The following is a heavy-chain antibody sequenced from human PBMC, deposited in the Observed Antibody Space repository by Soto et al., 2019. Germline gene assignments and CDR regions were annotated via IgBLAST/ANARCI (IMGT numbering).Heavy chain of an antibody. V-gene: IGHV4-30-4*01. CDR1: GGSISSGDYY. D-gene: IGHD3-9*01. J-gene: IGHJ2*01. Sequence: LSLTCTVSGGSISSGDYYWSWIRQPPGKGLEWIGYIYYSGSTYYNPSLKSRVTISVDTSKNQFSLKLSSVTAADTAVYYCARVSYYDILTGYFSHWYFDLWGRGTLVTVSS. CDR2: IYYSGST. CDR3: ARVSYYDILTGYFSHWYFDL.